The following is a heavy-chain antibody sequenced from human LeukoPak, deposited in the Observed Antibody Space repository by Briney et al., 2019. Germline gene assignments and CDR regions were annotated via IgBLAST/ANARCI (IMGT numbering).Heavy chain of an antibody. CDR3: ARGRYCSGTNCYTPYYYGMDV. CDR1: GFTFSSCD. CDR2: IATGCDT. Sequence: GGSLRLSCAASGFTFSSCDMHWVRQATGKGLEWVSAIATGCDTYYPGSVKGRFTISRENAKNSLYLQMNSLRDGDTAVYYCARGRYCSGTNCYTPYYYGMDVWGQGTTVTVSS. J-gene: IGHJ6*02. V-gene: IGHV3-13*01. D-gene: IGHD2-2*02.